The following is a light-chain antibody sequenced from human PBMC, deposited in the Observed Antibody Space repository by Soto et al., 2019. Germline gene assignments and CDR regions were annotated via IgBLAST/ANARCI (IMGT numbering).Light chain of an antibody. CDR2: DVS. J-gene: IGLJ2*01. Sequence: QSALTQPASVSGSPGQSITISCTGTSSDITYYNYVSWYQQHPGKAPKLMIYDVSNRPSGVSNRFSGSKSGNTASLTISGLQAEDEAYYYCSSFTTSTAFVVFGGVTKLTVL. V-gene: IGLV2-14*03. CDR1: SSDITYYNY. CDR3: SSFTTSTAFVV.